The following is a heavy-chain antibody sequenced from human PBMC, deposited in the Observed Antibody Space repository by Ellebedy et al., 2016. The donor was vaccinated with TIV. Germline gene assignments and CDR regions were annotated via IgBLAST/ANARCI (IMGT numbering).Heavy chain of an antibody. Sequence: SETLSLXXAVEGGAFSGYFWSWIRQPPGKGLEWIGYIYYTGSTTYNPSLRSRLTISLDTSKNQFSLNLSSVIAADTAVYFCARVQTTLEVFDFWGQGTLVTVSS. V-gene: IGHV4-34*11. CDR3: ARVQTTLEVFDF. CDR2: IYYTGST. D-gene: IGHD1-1*01. J-gene: IGHJ4*02. CDR1: GGAFSGYF.